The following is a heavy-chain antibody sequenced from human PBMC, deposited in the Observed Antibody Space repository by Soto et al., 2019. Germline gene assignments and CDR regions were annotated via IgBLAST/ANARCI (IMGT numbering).Heavy chain of an antibody. CDR2: ISAYNGNT. D-gene: IGHD3-16*01. Sequence: QVQLVQSGAEVKKPGASVKVSCKASGYTFTNFGISWVRQAPGQGLEWMGWISAYNGNTNYAQKFQGSVTMTTDTSTSTAYMEVKGLRVDDTAVYNGARGGTPIDYWGQGTLVTVSS. V-gene: IGHV1-18*01. CDR3: ARGGTPIDY. J-gene: IGHJ4*02. CDR1: GYTFTNFG.